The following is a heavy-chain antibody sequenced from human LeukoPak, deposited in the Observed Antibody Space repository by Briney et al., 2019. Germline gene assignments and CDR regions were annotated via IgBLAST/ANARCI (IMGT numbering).Heavy chain of an antibody. Sequence: GTLSLTCAVSGYSISSGYIWGWIRQPPGKGLEWIGSYYHSGSPYYNPSLKRRVTLSVDTSKNLFSLKQSSVTAADTAVYYCARLRFLEWFRFDYWGQGTLVTVSS. CDR2: YYHSGSP. V-gene: IGHV4-38-2*01. CDR3: ARLRFLEWFRFDY. D-gene: IGHD3-3*01. CDR1: GYSISSGYI. J-gene: IGHJ4*02.